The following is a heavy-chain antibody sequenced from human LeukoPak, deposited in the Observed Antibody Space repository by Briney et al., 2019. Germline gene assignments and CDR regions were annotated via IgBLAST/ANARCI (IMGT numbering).Heavy chain of an antibody. D-gene: IGHD6-13*01. CDR3: ARSYYSSPRSWFDP. Sequence: SETLSLTCAVYGGSFSGYYWSCIRQPPGKGLEWIGEINHSGSTNYNPSLKSRVTISVDTSKNQFSLKLSSVTAADTAVYYCARSYYSSPRSWFDPWGQGTLVTVSS. V-gene: IGHV4-34*01. CDR1: GGSFSGYY. J-gene: IGHJ5*02. CDR2: INHSGST.